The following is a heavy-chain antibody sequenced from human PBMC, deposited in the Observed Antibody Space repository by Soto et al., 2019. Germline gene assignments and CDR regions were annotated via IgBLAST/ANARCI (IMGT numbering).Heavy chain of an antibody. D-gene: IGHD5-12*01. V-gene: IGHV3-48*01. CDR1: GFTFSSYS. J-gene: IGHJ6*03. Sequence: PGGSLRLSCAASGFTFSSYSMNWVRQAPGKGLEWVSYISSSSSTIYYADSVKGRFTISRDNAKNSLYLQMNSLRADDTAVYYCASRPAPSGYDYLRYYYYYMDVWGKGTTVTVSS. CDR3: ASRPAPSGYDYLRYYYYYMDV. CDR2: ISSSSSTI.